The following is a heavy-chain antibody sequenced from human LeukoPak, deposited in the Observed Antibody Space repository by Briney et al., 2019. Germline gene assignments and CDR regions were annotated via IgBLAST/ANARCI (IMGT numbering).Heavy chain of an antibody. J-gene: IGHJ4*02. Sequence: SETLSLTCAVYGGSFSGYYWSWIRQPPGKGLEWIGEINHSGSTNYNPSLKSRVTISVDTSKNQFSLKLSSVTAADTAVYYCAAAAGRALDYWGQGTLVTVSS. D-gene: IGHD6-13*01. V-gene: IGHV4-34*01. CDR3: AAAAGRALDY. CDR1: GGSFSGYY. CDR2: INHSGST.